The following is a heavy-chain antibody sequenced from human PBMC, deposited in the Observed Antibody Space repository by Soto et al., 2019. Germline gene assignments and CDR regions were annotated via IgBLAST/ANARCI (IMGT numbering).Heavy chain of an antibody. CDR3: ARDRRVRYSGSSYFDY. Sequence: QVQLVQSGAEVKKPGSSVKVSCKASGGTFSSYAISWVRQAPGQGLEWMGGIIPIFGTANYAQKFQGRVTSTADESTSKAYMELSSLRSEDTAVYYCARDRRVRYSGSSYFDYWGQGTLVTVSS. V-gene: IGHV1-69*01. CDR2: IIPIFGTA. CDR1: GGTFSSYA. J-gene: IGHJ4*02. D-gene: IGHD1-26*01.